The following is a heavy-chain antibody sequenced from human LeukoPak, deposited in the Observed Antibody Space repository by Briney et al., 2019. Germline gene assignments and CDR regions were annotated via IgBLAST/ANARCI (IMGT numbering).Heavy chain of an antibody. D-gene: IGHD3-22*01. V-gene: IGHV5-51*01. CDR1: GYSFTSYW. J-gene: IGHJ6*02. CDR2: IYPGDSDT. Sequence: GESLKISCKGSGYSFTSYWIGWVRQMPGKGLEWMGIIYPGDSDTRYSPSFQGRVTISADKSISTAYLQWSSLKASDTAMYYCASSGLYYYDSSSYYYYGMDVWGQGTTVTVSS. CDR3: ASSGLYYYDSSSYYYYGMDV.